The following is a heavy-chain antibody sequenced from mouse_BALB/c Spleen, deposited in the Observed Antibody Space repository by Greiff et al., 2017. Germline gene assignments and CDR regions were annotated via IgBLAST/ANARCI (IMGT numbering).Heavy chain of an antibody. Sequence: EVKLVESGGDLVKPGGSLKLSCAASGFTFSSYAMSWVRQSPEKRLEWVAEISSGGSYTYYPDTVTGRFTISRDNAKNTLYLKMGSLRSEDTAMYYCARVYYGPMDYWGQGTSVTVSS. CDR1: GFTFSSYA. CDR2: ISSGGSYT. D-gene: IGHD2-1*01. J-gene: IGHJ4*01. V-gene: IGHV5-9-4*01. CDR3: ARVYYGPMDY.